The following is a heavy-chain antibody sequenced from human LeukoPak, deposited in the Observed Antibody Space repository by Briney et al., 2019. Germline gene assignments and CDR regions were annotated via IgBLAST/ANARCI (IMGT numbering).Heavy chain of an antibody. Sequence: PGGSLRLSCAASGFTFSSYAMNWVRQAPGKGLEWVSTISGSGDSTYYADSVKGRFTISRDNSKNTLYLQMNSLRAEDTAVYYCAKDRLRPTYGVDVWGQGTTVTVSS. J-gene: IGHJ6*02. D-gene: IGHD4-17*01. V-gene: IGHV3-23*01. CDR2: ISGSGDST. CDR1: GFTFSSYA. CDR3: AKDRLRPTYGVDV.